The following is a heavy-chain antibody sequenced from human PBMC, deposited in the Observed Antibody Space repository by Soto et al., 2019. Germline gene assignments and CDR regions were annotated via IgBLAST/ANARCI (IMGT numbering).Heavy chain of an antibody. V-gene: IGHV1-24*01. CDR1: GYTLTELS. CDR3: AFSWYHNWFDP. Sequence: ASVKVSCRVSGYTLTELSMHWVRQAPGKGLEWMGGFDPEDGETIYAQKFQGRVTMTEDTSTDTAYMELSSLRSEDTAVYYCAFSWYHNWFDPWAREPWSPSPQ. D-gene: IGHD6-13*01. CDR2: FDPEDGET. J-gene: IGHJ5*02.